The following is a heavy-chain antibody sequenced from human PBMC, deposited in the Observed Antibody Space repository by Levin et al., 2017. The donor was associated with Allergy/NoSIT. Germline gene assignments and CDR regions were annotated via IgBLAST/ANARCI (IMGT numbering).Heavy chain of an antibody. Sequence: GGSLRLSCAASGFTFSTYDMHWVRQATGKGLEWVSTLDSAGDTYYPGSVKGRFTISRDNAKNSLYLQMNSLRAGDAAIYYCARSGGPYSSSSGYYYYGMDVWGQGNPGHRLF. CDR3: ARSGGPYSSSSGYYYYGMDV. V-gene: IGHV3-13*01. CDR1: GFTFSTYD. CDR2: LDSAGDT. D-gene: IGHD6-6*01. J-gene: IGHJ6*02.